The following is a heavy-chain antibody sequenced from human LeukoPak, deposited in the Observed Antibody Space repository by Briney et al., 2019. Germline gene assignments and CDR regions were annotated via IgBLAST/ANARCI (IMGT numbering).Heavy chain of an antibody. Sequence: GGSLRLSCAASGFTFSSYWTSWVRQAPGKGLEWVANIKQDGSEKYYVDSVKGRFTISRDNAKNSLYLQMNSLRAEDTAVYYCASAGYSYGGHWGQGTLVTVSS. CDR1: GFTFSSYW. D-gene: IGHD5-18*01. V-gene: IGHV3-7*01. CDR2: IKQDGSEK. CDR3: ASAGYSYGGH. J-gene: IGHJ4*02.